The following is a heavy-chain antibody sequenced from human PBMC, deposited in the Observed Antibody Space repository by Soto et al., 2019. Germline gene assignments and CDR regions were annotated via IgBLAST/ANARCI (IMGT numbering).Heavy chain of an antibody. CDR2: ISYDGSNK. D-gene: IGHD6-6*01. Sequence: GGSLRLSCAASGFTFSSYAMHWVRQAPGKGLEWVAVISYDGSNKYYADSVKGRFTISRDNSKNTLYLQMNSLRAEDTAVYYCARDYSSSVLVALVRGPWGQGTLVTVSS. CDR3: ARDYSSSVLVALVRGP. J-gene: IGHJ5*02. V-gene: IGHV3-30-3*01. CDR1: GFTFSSYA.